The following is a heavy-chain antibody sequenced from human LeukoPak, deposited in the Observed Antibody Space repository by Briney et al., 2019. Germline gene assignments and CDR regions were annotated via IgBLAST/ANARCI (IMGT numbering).Heavy chain of an antibody. J-gene: IGHJ5*02. D-gene: IGHD2-15*01. CDR3: AIRSGGSCGWFDP. CDR1: GGSISSSNYY. V-gene: IGHV4-39*07. Sequence: SETLSLTCTVSGGSISSSNYYWSWIRQPPGKGLEWIGEINHSGSTNYNPSLKSRVTISVDTSKNQFSLKLSSGTAADTAVYYCAIRSGGSCGWFDPWGQGTLVTVSS. CDR2: INHSGST.